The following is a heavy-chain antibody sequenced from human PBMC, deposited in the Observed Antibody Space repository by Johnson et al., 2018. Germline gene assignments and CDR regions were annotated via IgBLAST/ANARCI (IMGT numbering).Heavy chain of an antibody. V-gene: IGHV3-9*01. Sequence: VQLVQSGGGLVQPGRSLRLSCAASGFTFADYAIHWVRQAPGKGLEWVSGISWHSGSIGYADSVRGRFTISRDNAKNSLYLQMNSLRVEDTALYYCAKDTNDHGAYDYTFDIWGQGTMVTVSS. CDR3: AKDTNDHGAYDYTFDI. J-gene: IGHJ3*02. D-gene: IGHD4-17*01. CDR2: ISWHSGSI. CDR1: GFTFADYA.